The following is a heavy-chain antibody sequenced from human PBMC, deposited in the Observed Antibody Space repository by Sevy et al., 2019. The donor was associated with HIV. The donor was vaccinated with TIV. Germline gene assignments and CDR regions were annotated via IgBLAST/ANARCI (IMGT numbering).Heavy chain of an antibody. CDR2: IYPGDSDT. J-gene: IGHJ6*02. D-gene: IGHD3-9*01. CDR1: GYSFSNYW. V-gene: IGHV5-51*01. Sequence: GESLKISCKGSGYSFSNYWIGWVRQMPGKGLELMGIIYPGDSDTRYSPSFQGQVTISVDKSSSTAYVQWSRLRASDTAMYYCARFGSYRLAYYGMDVWGQGTTVTVSS. CDR3: ARFGSYRLAYYGMDV.